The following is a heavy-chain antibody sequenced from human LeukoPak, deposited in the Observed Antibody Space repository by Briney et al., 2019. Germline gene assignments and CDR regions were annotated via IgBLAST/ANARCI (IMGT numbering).Heavy chain of an antibody. Sequence: PGGSLRLSCAASGFTVSATYMSWVGQAPGKGLEWVSVLYSGGSTDYADSVKGRFTISRDNSKNTLYLQMNSLRAEDTAIYYCARDSGYISDYWGQGTLVTVSS. J-gene: IGHJ4*02. CDR2: LYSGGST. D-gene: IGHD1-1*01. V-gene: IGHV3-66*01. CDR3: ARDSGYISDY. CDR1: GFTVSATY.